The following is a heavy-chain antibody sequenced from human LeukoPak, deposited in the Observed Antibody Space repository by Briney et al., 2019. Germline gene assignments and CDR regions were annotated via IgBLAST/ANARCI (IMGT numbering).Heavy chain of an antibody. Sequence: SETLSLTCTVSGGSITSSSYYWGSIRQPPGKGLEWIGSIYYSGSPYYNPSLKSRVTISIDKSNNQFSLDLTSVTAADTAVYYCARDDCSGRNCYAGWYLDVWGRGTPVTVSS. D-gene: IGHD2-15*01. V-gene: IGHV4-39*07. J-gene: IGHJ2*01. CDR3: ARDDCSGRNCYAGWYLDV. CDR1: GGSITSSSYY. CDR2: IYYSGSP.